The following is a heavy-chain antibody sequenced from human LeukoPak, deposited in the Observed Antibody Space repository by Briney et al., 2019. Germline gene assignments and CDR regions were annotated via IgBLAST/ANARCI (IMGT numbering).Heavy chain of an antibody. J-gene: IGHJ4*02. CDR2: ISSSSSYI. Sequence: GESLKISCAASGFTFSSYSMNWVRQAPGKGLEWVSSISSSSSYIYYADSVKGRFTISRDNAKNSLYLQMNSLRAEDTAVYYCARDTDPYCGGDCDRDYWGQGTLVTVSS. D-gene: IGHD2-21*02. V-gene: IGHV3-21*01. CDR3: ARDTDPYCGGDCDRDY. CDR1: GFTFSSYS.